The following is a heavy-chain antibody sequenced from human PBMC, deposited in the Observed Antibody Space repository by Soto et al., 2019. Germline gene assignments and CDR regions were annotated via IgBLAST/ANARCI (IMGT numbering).Heavy chain of an antibody. D-gene: IGHD3-22*01. CDR3: ARRGDSSGYDSWFDP. J-gene: IGHJ5*02. CDR1: GYSFTSYW. CDR2: IYPGDSDT. V-gene: IGHV5-51*01. Sequence: LKISCKGSGYSFTSYWIGWVRQMPGKGLEWMGIIYPGDSDTRYSPSFQGQVTISADKSISTAYLQWSSLKASDTAMYYCARRGDSSGYDSWFDPWGQGTLVTVSS.